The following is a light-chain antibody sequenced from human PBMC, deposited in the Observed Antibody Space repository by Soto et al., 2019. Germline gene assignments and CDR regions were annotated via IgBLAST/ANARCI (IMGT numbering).Light chain of an antibody. CDR2: GAS. CDR3: QQYSSSPLT. J-gene: IGKJ3*01. CDR1: QSVTTR. V-gene: IGKV3-20*01. Sequence: IVLTQSPGTLSLSPGERVTLPCRASQSVTTRLAWYQHKPGQAPRLLIYGASSRATGIPDRFSGSGSGTDFTLTISRLEPEDFAVYYCQQYSSSPLTVGPGTKV.